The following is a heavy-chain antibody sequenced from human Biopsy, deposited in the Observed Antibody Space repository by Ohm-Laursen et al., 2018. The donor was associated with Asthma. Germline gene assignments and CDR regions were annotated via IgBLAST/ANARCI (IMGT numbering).Heavy chain of an antibody. Sequence: SVKVSCKASGGTFSSYAISWVRQAPGQRLEWMGWINPKMGNTNYAERFQGRVTMTKDTATSTAYMELTRLTSDDTAVYFCASGPQVDYWGPGTLVSVSS. CDR1: GGTFSSYA. CDR3: ASGPQVDY. CDR2: INPKMGNT. J-gene: IGHJ4*02. V-gene: IGHV1-2*02.